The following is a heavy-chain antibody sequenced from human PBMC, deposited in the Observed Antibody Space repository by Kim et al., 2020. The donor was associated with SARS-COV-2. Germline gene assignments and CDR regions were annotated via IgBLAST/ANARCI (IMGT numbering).Heavy chain of an antibody. D-gene: IGHD3-10*01. V-gene: IGHV4-59*01. CDR3: ARDFESVRFGEYGLDV. J-gene: IGHJ6*02. Sequence: LKSPVTISVDTSKNQFSLKLSSVTAADTAVYYCARDFESVRFGEYGLDVWGQGTTVTVS.